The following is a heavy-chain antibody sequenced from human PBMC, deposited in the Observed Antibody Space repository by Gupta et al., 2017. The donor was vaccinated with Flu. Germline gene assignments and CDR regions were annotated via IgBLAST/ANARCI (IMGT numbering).Heavy chain of an antibody. Sequence: QVQLVESGGGVVQPGRSLRLSCAVSGFPFSNSGMHWVRQAPGKGLEWVAVIWYDGSNKYYGDSVKGRFTISRDNSKNTLYLQMNSLRGEDTALYYCARQTGILDALDMWGQGTMVTVSS. CDR1: GFPFSNSG. V-gene: IGHV3-33*01. CDR3: ARQTGILDALDM. J-gene: IGHJ3*02. D-gene: IGHD3-10*01. CDR2: IWYDGSNK.